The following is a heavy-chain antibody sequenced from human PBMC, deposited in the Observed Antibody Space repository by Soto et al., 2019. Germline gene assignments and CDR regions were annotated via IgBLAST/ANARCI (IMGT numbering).Heavy chain of an antibody. D-gene: IGHD4-17*01. V-gene: IGHV2-5*02. CDR3: AHHFYGDYEGNWFDP. J-gene: IGHJ5*02. CDR1: GFSLSTSGVG. CDR2: IYWDDDK. Sequence: QITLKESGPTLVKPTQTLTLTCTFSGFSLSTSGVGVGWIRQPPGKALEWLALIYWDDDKRYSPSLKSRLTITKDTSKGQVVLTMTNMDPVDTATYYGAHHFYGDYEGNWFDPCGQGTLVTVCS.